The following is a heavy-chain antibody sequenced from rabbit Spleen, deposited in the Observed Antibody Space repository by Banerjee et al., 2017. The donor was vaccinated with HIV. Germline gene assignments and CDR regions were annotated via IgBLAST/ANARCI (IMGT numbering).Heavy chain of an antibody. J-gene: IGHJ2*01. CDR3: ARNYVNAFDP. D-gene: IGHD1-1*01. Sequence: QEQLVESGGGLVKPGSSLTLTCKASGFSFSNKAVMCWVRQAPGKGLEWIACIDTRDGDTDYANWPKGRFTISKTSSTTVTLQMTSLTAADTATYFCARNYVNAFDPWGPGTLVTVS. CDR2: IDTRDGDT. V-gene: IGHV1S45*01. CDR1: GFSFSNKAV.